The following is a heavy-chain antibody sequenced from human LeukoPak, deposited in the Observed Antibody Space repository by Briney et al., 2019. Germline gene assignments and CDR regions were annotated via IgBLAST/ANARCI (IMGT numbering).Heavy chain of an antibody. CDR3: ARRGLPVTRYGMDV. CDR2: VYYSGNT. V-gene: IGHV4-39*01. Sequence: SETLSLTCTVSGGSISSSRYYWAWIRQPPGRGLEWIGSVYYSGNTYYDPSLESRVTISVDTSKNQFSLKLTSATATDTALYYCARRGLPVTRYGMDVWGPGTTVTVSS. D-gene: IGHD4-17*01. J-gene: IGHJ6*02. CDR1: GGSISSSRYY.